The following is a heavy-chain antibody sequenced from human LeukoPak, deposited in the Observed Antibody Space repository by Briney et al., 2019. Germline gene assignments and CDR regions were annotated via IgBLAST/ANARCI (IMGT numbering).Heavy chain of an antibody. V-gene: IGHV3-49*03. CDR3: ARNPHPHCSGAHCPCDS. CDR2: IRSYIYSGAT. CDR1: GFTFGDYG. J-gene: IGHJ4*02. Sequence: QPGRSLRLSCTTSGFTFGDYGMSWFRQAPGKGLEWVSFIRSYIYSGATDYAASVRGRFVISRHDSESIAYLQMNSLRTEDTGVYYCARNPHPHCSGAHCPCDSWGQGTLVTVSS. D-gene: IGHD2-15*01.